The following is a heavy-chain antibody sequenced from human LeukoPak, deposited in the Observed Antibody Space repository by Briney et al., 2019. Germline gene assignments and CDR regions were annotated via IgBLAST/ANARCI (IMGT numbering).Heavy chain of an antibody. Sequence: PGGSLRLSCAASGFTFSSYAMHWVRQAPGKGLEYVSAISSNGGSTYYANSVKGRFTISRDNSKNTLYLQMGSLRAEDMAVYYCAREGLGRTIFGVDHNWFDPWGQGTLVTVS. V-gene: IGHV3-64*01. CDR2: ISSNGGST. CDR1: GFTFSSYA. D-gene: IGHD3-3*01. J-gene: IGHJ5*02. CDR3: AREGLGRTIFGVDHNWFDP.